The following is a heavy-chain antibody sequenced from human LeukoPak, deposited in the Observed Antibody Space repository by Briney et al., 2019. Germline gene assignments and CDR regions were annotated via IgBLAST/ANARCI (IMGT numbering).Heavy chain of an antibody. CDR2: INSDGSST. J-gene: IGHJ5*02. Sequence: TGGSLRLSCAASGFTFSSYWMHWVRQAPGKGLVWVSRINSDGSSTSYADSVKGRFTISRDNAKNTLYLQMNSLRAEDTAVYYCARVPNIAAAGNNWFDPWGQGTLVTVSS. V-gene: IGHV3-74*01. CDR3: ARVPNIAAAGNNWFDP. CDR1: GFTFSSYW. D-gene: IGHD6-13*01.